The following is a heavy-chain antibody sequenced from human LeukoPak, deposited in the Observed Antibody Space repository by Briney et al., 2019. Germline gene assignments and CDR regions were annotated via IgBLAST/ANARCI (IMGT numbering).Heavy chain of an antibody. D-gene: IGHD1-26*01. V-gene: IGHV4-61*02. Sequence: SETLSLTCTVSGGSISSDLYYWNWIRQPAGKGLEWIGRFYNSGRTNFNPSLKSRVTISVDTSKNQFSLKLSSVTAADTAVYYCAKGSGSPDYYYYYMDVWGKGTTVTVSS. J-gene: IGHJ6*03. CDR3: AKGSGSPDYYYYYMDV. CDR2: FYNSGRT. CDR1: GGSISSDLYY.